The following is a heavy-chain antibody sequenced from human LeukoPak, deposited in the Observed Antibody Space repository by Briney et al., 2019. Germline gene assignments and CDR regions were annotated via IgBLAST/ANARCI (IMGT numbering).Heavy chain of an antibody. CDR1: GYTFTGYY. D-gene: IGHD6-13*01. J-gene: IGHJ4*02. V-gene: IGHV1-2*02. Sequence: ASVKVSCMASGYTFTGYYMHWVRQAPGQGLEWMGWINPNSGGTNYAQKFQGRVTMTRDTSISTAYMELSRLRSDDTAVYYCAREGGDSSSWYDYWGQGTLVTVSS. CDR3: AREGGDSSSWYDY. CDR2: INPNSGGT.